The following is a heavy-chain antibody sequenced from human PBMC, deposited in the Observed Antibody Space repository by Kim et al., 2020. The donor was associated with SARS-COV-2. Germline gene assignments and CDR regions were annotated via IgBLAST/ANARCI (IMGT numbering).Heavy chain of an antibody. CDR2: IYYSGST. V-gene: IGHV4-59*13. CDR1: GGSISSYY. CDR3: ARRALGYCSSTSCYSGMDV. D-gene: IGHD2-2*02. J-gene: IGHJ6*02. Sequence: SETLSLTCTVSGGSISSYYWSWIRQPPGKGLEWIVYIYYSGSTNYNPSLKSRVTISVDTSKNQFSLKLSSVTAADTAVYYCARRALGYCSSTSCYSGMDVWGQGTTVTVSS.